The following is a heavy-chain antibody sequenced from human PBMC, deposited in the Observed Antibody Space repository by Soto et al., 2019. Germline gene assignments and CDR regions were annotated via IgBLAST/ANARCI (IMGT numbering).Heavy chain of an antibody. CDR2: IYYSGST. V-gene: IGHV4-31*03. Sequence: PSGTLALTCTVSGGSISSGGYYWSWIRQHPGKGLEGIGYIYYSGSTYYNPSLKSRVTISVDTSKNQFSLKLSSVTAADTAVYYCARWPQLEPRFDYWGQGTLVTGSS. CDR3: ARWPQLEPRFDY. D-gene: IGHD1-1*01. CDR1: GGSISSGGYY. J-gene: IGHJ4*02.